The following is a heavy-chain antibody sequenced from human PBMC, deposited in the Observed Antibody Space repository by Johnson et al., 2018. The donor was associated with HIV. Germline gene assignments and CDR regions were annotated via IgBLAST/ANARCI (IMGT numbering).Heavy chain of an antibody. J-gene: IGHJ3*02. CDR3: ARLDEIAAAGTGDAFDI. V-gene: IGHV3-20*04. CDR1: GFTFDDYG. CDR2: INWNGGST. D-gene: IGHD6-13*01. Sequence: VQLVESGGGLVQPGRSLRLSCAASGFTFDDYGMTWVRQPPGRGLEWVSGINWNGGSTGYTDSVKGRFTISRDNAKNSLYLQMNSLRAEDTALYYCARLDEIAAAGTGDAFDIWGQGTMVTVSS.